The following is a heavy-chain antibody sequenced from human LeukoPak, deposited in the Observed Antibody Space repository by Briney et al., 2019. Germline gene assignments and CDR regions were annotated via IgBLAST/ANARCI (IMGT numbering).Heavy chain of an antibody. Sequence: SVKVSCKASGGAFSRYAISWVRQAPGQGLEWMGGITPMFGTANYAQKFQGRVTITADESTRTAYMELKSLKFEDTAVYYCARDAAIHDSGAYYYLWWGRGTLVTVSS. CDR3: ARDAAIHDSGAYYYLW. D-gene: IGHD3-22*01. V-gene: IGHV1-69*01. CDR1: GGAFSRYA. J-gene: IGHJ4*02. CDR2: ITPMFGTA.